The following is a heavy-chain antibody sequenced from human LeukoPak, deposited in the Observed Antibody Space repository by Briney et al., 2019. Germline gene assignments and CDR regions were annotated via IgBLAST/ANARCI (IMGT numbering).Heavy chain of an antibody. Sequence: TGGSLRLSCAASGFTFSSYWMHWVRQAPGKGLVWVSRINSDGSSTSYADSVKGRFTISRDNAKNTLYLQMNSLRAEDTAVYYCAREMGGYPFDYWGQGTLVTVSS. CDR3: AREMGGYPFDY. V-gene: IGHV3-74*01. D-gene: IGHD5-12*01. CDR1: GFTFSSYW. CDR2: INSDGSST. J-gene: IGHJ4*02.